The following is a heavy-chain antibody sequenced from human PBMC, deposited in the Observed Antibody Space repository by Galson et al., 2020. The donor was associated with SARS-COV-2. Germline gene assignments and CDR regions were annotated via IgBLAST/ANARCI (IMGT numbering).Heavy chain of an antibody. V-gene: IGHV1-24*01. CDR3: AILGFGYAFEM. D-gene: IGHD3-10*01. CDR1: GYTITALS. J-gene: IGHJ3*02. Sequence: ASVKVSCRVSGYTITALSMHWVRQAPGKGLEWMGGFHPEDGEIVYAQSFQGRLILTEDTTTDTAYMELSSLRPEDTAVYYCAILGFGYAFEMWGQGTVVTVSS. CDR2: FHPEDGEI.